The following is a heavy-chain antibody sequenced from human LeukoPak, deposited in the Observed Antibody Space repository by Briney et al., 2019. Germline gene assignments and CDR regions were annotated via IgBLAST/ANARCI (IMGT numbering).Heavy chain of an antibody. Sequence: PGGSLRLSCAASGFTVSSNYMSWVRQAPGKGLEWVSVIYSGGSTYYADSVKGRFTISRDNSKNALYLQMNSLRAEDTAVYYCARESGYYYGMDVWGQGTTVTVSS. J-gene: IGHJ6*02. CDR1: GFTVSSNY. CDR2: IYSGGST. CDR3: ARESGYYYGMDV. V-gene: IGHV3-66*01.